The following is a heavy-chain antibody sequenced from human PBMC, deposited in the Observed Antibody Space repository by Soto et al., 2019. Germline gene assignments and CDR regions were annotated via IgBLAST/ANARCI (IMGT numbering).Heavy chain of an antibody. CDR3: TTRLRDNCGGYCYSPLPPTFDY. Sequence: GGSLRLSCAASGFTFSNAWMSWVRQAPGKGLEWVGRIKSKTDGGTTDYAAPVKGRFTISRDDSKNTLYLQMNSLKTEDTAVYYCTTRLRDNCGGYCYSPLPPTFDYWGQGTLVTVSS. D-gene: IGHD2-21*01. J-gene: IGHJ4*02. CDR1: GFTFSNAW. CDR2: IKSKTDGGTT. V-gene: IGHV3-15*01.